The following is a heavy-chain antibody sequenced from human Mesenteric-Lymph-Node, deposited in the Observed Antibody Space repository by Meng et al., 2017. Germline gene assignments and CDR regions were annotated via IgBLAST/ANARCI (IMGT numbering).Heavy chain of an antibody. Sequence: SETLSLTCTVSGDSLSSGTYYWGWIRQPPGKGLEWIGSLYYSGNTYYNPSLRSRVTISIDTSKNQFSLKLSSVTAADTAVYYCARTLIIGDSSGYFPGAFWGQGTLVTVSS. CDR3: ARTLIIGDSSGYFPGAF. CDR1: GDSLSSGTYY. D-gene: IGHD3-22*01. J-gene: IGHJ4*02. V-gene: IGHV4-39*07. CDR2: LYYSGNT.